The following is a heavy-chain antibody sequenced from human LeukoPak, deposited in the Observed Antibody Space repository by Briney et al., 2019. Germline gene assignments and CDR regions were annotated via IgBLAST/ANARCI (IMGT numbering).Heavy chain of an antibody. Sequence: GGSLRLSCAASGFTVSSNYMSWVRQAPGKGLEWVSVIYSGGSTYYAGSVKGGFTISRDNSKNTLYLQMNSLRAEDTAVYYCARVITMVRGVIINSDAFDIWGQGTMVTVSS. D-gene: IGHD3-10*01. CDR1: GFTVSSNY. CDR2: IYSGGST. J-gene: IGHJ3*02. V-gene: IGHV3-66*01. CDR3: ARVITMVRGVIINSDAFDI.